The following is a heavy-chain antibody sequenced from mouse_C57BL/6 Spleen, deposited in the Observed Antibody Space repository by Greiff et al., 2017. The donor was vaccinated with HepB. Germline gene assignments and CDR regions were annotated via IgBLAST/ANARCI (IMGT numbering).Heavy chain of an antibody. CDR2: IDPEDGET. J-gene: IGHJ1*03. CDR1: GFNIKDYY. CDR3: ARISDGYYVDWYFDV. D-gene: IGHD2-3*01. Sequence: EVKLVESGAELVKPGASVKLSCTASGFNIKDYYMHWVKQRTEQGLEWIGRIDPEDGETKDAPKFQGKATITADTSSNTAYLQLSSLTSEDTAVYYCARISDGYYVDWYFDVWGTGTTVTVSS. V-gene: IGHV14-2*01.